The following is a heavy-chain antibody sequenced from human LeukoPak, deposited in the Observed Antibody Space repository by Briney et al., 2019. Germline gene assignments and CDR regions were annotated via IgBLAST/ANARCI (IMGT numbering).Heavy chain of an antibody. CDR3: AKPRGRQLWLLDY. D-gene: IGHD5-18*01. Sequence: GSLRLSCAASGFTFSSHAMNWVRQAPGKGLEWVSAISGSGGSTYYADSVKGRFTISRDNSKNTLYLQMNSLRAEDTAVYYCAKPRGRQLWLLDYWGQGTLVTVSS. CDR2: ISGSGGST. V-gene: IGHV3-23*01. J-gene: IGHJ4*02. CDR1: GFTFSSHA.